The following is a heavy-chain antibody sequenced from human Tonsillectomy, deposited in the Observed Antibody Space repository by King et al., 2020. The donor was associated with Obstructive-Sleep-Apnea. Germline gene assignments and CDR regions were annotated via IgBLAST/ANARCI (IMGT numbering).Heavy chain of an antibody. Sequence: VQLVESGGDLVQPGGYLRLSCGVSGFTLNNYAMSWFRQAPGKGLEWVSGVTARDGNTYYADSAKGRFTISRDNSKNTLFLQLNSLRAEDTSLYYCTRELDGGDWCQGTLFTVSS. CDR2: VTARDGNT. D-gene: IGHD6-25*01. CDR1: GFTLNNYA. V-gene: IGHV3-23*04. CDR3: TRELDGGD. J-gene: IGHJ4*02.